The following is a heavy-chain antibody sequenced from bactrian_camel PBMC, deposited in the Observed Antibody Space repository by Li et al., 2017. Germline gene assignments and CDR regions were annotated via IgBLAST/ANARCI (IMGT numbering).Heavy chain of an antibody. Sequence: HVQLVESGGGLVQPGGSVRLSCAASGLTLSSYQMTWVRQASGKGLEWVSTIYSDGRETYYADSVKGRFTISRDNAKNTVYLQMSSLKSEDTALYYCATGYSSGHGYWGQGTQVTVS. D-gene: IGHD2*01. CDR3: ATGYSSGHGY. CDR2: IYSDGRET. J-gene: IGHJ6*01. CDR1: GLTLSSYQ. V-gene: IGHV3-2*01.